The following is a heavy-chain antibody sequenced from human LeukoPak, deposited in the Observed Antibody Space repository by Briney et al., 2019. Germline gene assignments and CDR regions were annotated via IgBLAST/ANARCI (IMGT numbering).Heavy chain of an antibody. J-gene: IGHJ3*02. V-gene: IGHV1-46*01. CDR1: GYTFTSYY. CDR2: INPSGGST. D-gene: IGHD6-13*01. CDR3: ARKQQLGAFDI. Sequence: ASVKVSCKASGYTFTSYYMHLVRQAPGQGLEWMGIINPSGGSTSYAQKFQGRVTMTRDTSTSTVYMELSSLRSEATAVYYCARKQQLGAFDIWGQGTMVTVSS.